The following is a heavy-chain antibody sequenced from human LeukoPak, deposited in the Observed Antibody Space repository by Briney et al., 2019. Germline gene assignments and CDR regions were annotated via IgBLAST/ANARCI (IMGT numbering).Heavy chain of an antibody. CDR2: ISSSGSYI. Sequence: GGSLRLSCAASGFTFSNGWMSWVRQAPGKGLEWVSSISSSGSYIYYADSVKGRFTISRDNAKNSLYLQMNSLRAEDTAVYYCARLTTTVTTPFDYWGQGTLVTVSS. V-gene: IGHV3-21*01. CDR3: ARLTTTVTTPFDY. CDR1: GFTFSNGW. J-gene: IGHJ4*02. D-gene: IGHD4-17*01.